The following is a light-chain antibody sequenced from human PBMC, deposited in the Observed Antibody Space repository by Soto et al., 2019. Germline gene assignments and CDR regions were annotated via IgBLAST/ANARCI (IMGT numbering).Light chain of an antibody. CDR1: QSISSTY. V-gene: IGKV3-20*01. CDR3: QQYGSSSWT. CDR2: DAS. Sequence: EIVLTQSPGTLSLSPGERATLSCRASQSISSTYLTWYHQRPGQAPRLLIYDASRRATGIPDRFSGSGSGTDFSLTISRLEPEDFAVYYCQQYGSSSWTFGQGTKVDIK. J-gene: IGKJ1*01.